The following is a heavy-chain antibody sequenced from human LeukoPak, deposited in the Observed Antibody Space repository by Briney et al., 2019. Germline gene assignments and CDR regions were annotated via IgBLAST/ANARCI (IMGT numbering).Heavy chain of an antibody. CDR1: GFTFSSYS. CDR3: ARDKRFLEWLTTNYGMDV. J-gene: IGHJ6*02. V-gene: IGHV3-21*01. D-gene: IGHD3-3*01. Sequence: KSGGSLRLSCAASGFTFSSYSMNWVRQAPGKGLEWVSSISSSSSYIYYADSVKGRFTISRDNAKNSLYLQMNSLRAEDTAVYYCARDKRFLEWLTTNYGMDVWGQGTTVTVSS. CDR2: ISSSSSYI.